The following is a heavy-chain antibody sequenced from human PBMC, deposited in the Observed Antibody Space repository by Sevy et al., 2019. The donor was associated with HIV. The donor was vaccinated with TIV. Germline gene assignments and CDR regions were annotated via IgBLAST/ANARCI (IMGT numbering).Heavy chain of an antibody. V-gene: IGHV4-39*01. CDR3: AIQIRDGYNYWGDAFDI. J-gene: IGHJ3*02. CDR2: IYYSGST. D-gene: IGHD5-12*01. CDR1: GGSISSSSYY. Sequence: SETLSLTCTVSGGSISSSSYYWGWIRQPPGKGLEWIGSIYYSGSTYYNPSLKSRVTISVDTSKNQFSLKLSSVTAADTAVYYCAIQIRDGYNYWGDAFDIWVQGTMATVSS.